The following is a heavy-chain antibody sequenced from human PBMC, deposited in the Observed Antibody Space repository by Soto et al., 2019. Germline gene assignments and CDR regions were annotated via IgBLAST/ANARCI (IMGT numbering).Heavy chain of an antibody. V-gene: IGHV3-30*18. CDR3: AKDRGPQVEQDY. Sequence: PGGSLRLSCAASGFPFSSYGMHWVRQAPGKGLEWVAVISYDGSNKYYADSVKGRFTISRDNSKNTLYLQMNSLRAEDTAVYYCAKDRGPQVEQDYWGQGTLVTVSS. D-gene: IGHD2-15*01. CDR1: GFPFSSYG. J-gene: IGHJ4*02. CDR2: ISYDGSNK.